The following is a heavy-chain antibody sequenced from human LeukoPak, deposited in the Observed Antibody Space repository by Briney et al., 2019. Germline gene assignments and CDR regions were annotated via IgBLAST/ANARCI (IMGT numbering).Heavy chain of an antibody. CDR3: ARALWVGGYFDY. D-gene: IGHD3-10*01. J-gene: IGHJ4*02. CDR1: GLTFRSSA. CDR2: LSYDGSTE. Sequence: LRLSCAASGLTFRSSAMHWVRQAPGKGLQWVALLSYDGSTEYHADSVKGRFTISRDTSKNTLYLQMNSLRAEDTAVYYCARALWVGGYFDYWGQGTRVTVSS. V-gene: IGHV3-30*04.